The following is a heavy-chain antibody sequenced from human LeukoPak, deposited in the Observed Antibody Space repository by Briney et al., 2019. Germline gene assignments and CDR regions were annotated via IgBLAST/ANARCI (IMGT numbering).Heavy chain of an antibody. V-gene: IGHV3-30*18. CDR2: ISYDGTNK. Sequence: GGSLRLSCAASGFTFSSYGMQWVRQAPGKWLDWVALISYDGTNKYYADSVKGRFTISRDNSKNTLYLQMNSLRPEDTALYYCAKEPTGGFDIWGQGTMVTVSS. J-gene: IGHJ3*02. CDR1: GFTFSSYG. CDR3: AKEPTGGFDI. D-gene: IGHD2-8*02.